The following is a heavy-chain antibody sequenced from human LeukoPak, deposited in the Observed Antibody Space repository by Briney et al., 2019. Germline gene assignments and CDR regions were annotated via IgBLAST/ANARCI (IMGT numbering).Heavy chain of an antibody. CDR1: GFTFSSYA. V-gene: IGHV3-30-3*01. Sequence: PGGSLRLSCAASGFTFSSYAMHWVRQAPGKGLEWVSFISYDGGDKYYADSVKGRFTISRDNAKNTLYLQMNSLRAEDTAVYYCLRDLNWSLDQWGQGTLVTVSS. J-gene: IGHJ4*02. CDR2: ISYDGGDK. D-gene: IGHD1-20*01. CDR3: LRDLNWSLDQ.